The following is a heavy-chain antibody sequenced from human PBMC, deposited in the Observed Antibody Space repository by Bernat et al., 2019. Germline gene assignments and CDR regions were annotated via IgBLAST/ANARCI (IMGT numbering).Heavy chain of an antibody. Sequence: QVQLVDSGGGVVQPGRSLRLSCAASGFTFSTYGMHWVRQAPGKGLEWVVVIWYDGSKKYYTASVKGRFTISRDNSQNTLNIQMNSLRAEDTAVYYCARSQGYCSGGSCYGSRTNDAFDIWGQGTMVTVSS. V-gene: IGHV3-33*01. CDR3: ARSQGYCSGGSCYGSRTNDAFDI. J-gene: IGHJ3*02. D-gene: IGHD2-15*01. CDR1: GFTFSTYG. CDR2: IWYDGSKK.